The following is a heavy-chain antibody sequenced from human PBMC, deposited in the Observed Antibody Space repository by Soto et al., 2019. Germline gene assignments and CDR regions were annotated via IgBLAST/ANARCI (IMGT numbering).Heavy chain of an antibody. CDR1: GYTFSSYH. V-gene: IGHV1-18*01. J-gene: IGHJ4*02. CDR3: ARDGPPTDY. CDR2: TSAYNGNT. Sequence: QVQLVQSGAEVKKPGASVKVSCKASGYTFSSYHISWVRQAPGQGIEWMGWTSAYNGNTNYAQKLQGRGTMTTETTTSTAYRERRSLRSDDTAVYYCARDGPPTDYWGQGTLVTVSS.